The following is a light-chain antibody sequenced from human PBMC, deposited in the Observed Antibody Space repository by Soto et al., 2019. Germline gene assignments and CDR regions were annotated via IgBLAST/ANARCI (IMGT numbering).Light chain of an antibody. CDR3: QHYGSSWT. J-gene: IGKJ1*01. Sequence: EIVMTQSPATLSVSPGERATLSCRASQSVSSNLAWYQQKPGQAPRLLIYGASTRATGIPARFSGSGSGTDFTLTISRLEPEDFAVYYCQHYGSSWTFGQGTKVDI. V-gene: IGKV3-15*01. CDR2: GAS. CDR1: QSVSSN.